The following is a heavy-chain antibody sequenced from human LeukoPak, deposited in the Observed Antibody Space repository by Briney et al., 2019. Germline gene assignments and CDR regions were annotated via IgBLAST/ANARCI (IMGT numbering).Heavy chain of an antibody. CDR3: ARQHRYCSSTSCDTYYYYYMDV. V-gene: IGHV4-59*08. CDR2: IYSSGDT. CDR1: GDSLSHYY. D-gene: IGHD2-2*01. Sequence: SDTLSLTCAVSGDSLSHYYWTWIRQPPGEGLEWIGYIYSSGDTRFSPSLKSRVTISLDASRSQFSLRLTSVTAADTAVYYCARQHRYCSSTSCDTYYYYYMDVWGKGTTVTVSS. J-gene: IGHJ6*03.